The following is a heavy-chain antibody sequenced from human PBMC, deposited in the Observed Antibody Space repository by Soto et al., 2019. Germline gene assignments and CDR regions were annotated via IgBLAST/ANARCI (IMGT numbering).Heavy chain of an antibody. CDR3: ARERAGYCISTSCYGFWFDP. V-gene: IGHV4-31*03. Sequence: PSETLSLTCTVSGVSISSGGYCWSWIRQHPGKGLEWIGYIYYSGSTYYNPSLKSRVTISVDTSKNQFSLKLSSVTAADTAVYYCARERAGYCISTSCYGFWFDPWGQGTLVTVSS. CDR2: IYYSGST. CDR1: GVSISSGGYC. D-gene: IGHD2-2*03. J-gene: IGHJ5*02.